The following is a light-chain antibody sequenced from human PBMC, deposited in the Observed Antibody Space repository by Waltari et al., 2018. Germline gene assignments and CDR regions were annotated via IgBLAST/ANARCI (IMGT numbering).Light chain of an antibody. V-gene: IGKV4-1*01. CDR1: RSIFYSPNKNNY. Sequence: DIVMTQSPDSLAVSLGERATLNCKSSRSIFYSPNKNNYLAWYQHKPGQPPKLLIYWASTRQSGVPDRISGSGSGTDFTLTISSLQAEDVAVYYCQQYFSTPYNFGQGTKLEIK. CDR2: WAS. J-gene: IGKJ2*01. CDR3: QQYFSTPYN.